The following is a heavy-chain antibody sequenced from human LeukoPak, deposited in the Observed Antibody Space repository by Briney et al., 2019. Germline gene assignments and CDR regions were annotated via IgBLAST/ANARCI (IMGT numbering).Heavy chain of an antibody. CDR2: IYHTGST. CDR3: ARQGSHYDFWSGPSTYYYYMDV. V-gene: IGHV4-30-2*01. D-gene: IGHD3-3*01. Sequence: SETLSLSCTVSGCSISSGGLYWSWIRQPPGKGLEWVGSIYHTGSTYYNPSLKSRLTMSVDKSKNQFSLKLSSVTAADTAVYYCARQGSHYDFWSGPSTYYYYMDVWGKGTTVTVSS. CDR1: GCSISSGGLY. J-gene: IGHJ6*03.